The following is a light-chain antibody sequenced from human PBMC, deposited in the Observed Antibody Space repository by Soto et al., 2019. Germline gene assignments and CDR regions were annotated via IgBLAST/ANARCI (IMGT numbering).Light chain of an antibody. CDR3: LQYSSSPRT. CDR1: QSVSSSY. CDR2: NAS. J-gene: IGKJ1*01. Sequence: EIVLTQSPGTLSLSPGERATLSCRASQSVSSSYLGWYQQKFGQAPRLLIYNASSRATGLADMFGGSGSGTDFSLTISRLEPEDFAVYYCLQYSSSPRTFGQGTKVEIK. V-gene: IGKV3-20*01.